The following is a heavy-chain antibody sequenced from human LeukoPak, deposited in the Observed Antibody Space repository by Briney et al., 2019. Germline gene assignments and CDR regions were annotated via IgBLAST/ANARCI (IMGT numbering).Heavy chain of an antibody. Sequence: SETLSLTCTVSGGSISSYYWSWIRQPPGKGLEWIGYIYYSGSTNYNPSLKSRVTISVDTSKNQFSLKLSSVTAADTAVYYCARASGDYGDHDYWGQGTLVTVSS. CDR3: ARASGDYGDHDY. CDR1: GGSISSYY. D-gene: IGHD4-17*01. CDR2: IYYSGST. V-gene: IGHV4-59*01. J-gene: IGHJ4*02.